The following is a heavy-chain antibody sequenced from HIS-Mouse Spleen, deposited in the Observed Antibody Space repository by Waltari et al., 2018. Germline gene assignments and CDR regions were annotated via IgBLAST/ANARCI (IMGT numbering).Heavy chain of an antibody. CDR3: ARDREPDAFDI. CDR1: GYTFTGYY. CDR2: INPNRGGT. J-gene: IGHJ3*02. Sequence: QVQLVQSGAEVKKPGASVKVSCKASGYTFTGYYMHWVRQAPGQGLEWMGWINPNRGGTNYAQKFQGRVTMTRETSISTAYMELSRLRSDDTAVYYCARDREPDAFDIWGQGTMVTVSS. V-gene: IGHV1-2*02.